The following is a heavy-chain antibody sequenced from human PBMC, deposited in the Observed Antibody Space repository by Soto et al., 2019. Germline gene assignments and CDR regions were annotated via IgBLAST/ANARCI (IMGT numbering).Heavy chain of an antibody. CDR2: ISSGSTNI. V-gene: IGHV3-48*01. CDR3: ARLIGNSWLDS. J-gene: IGHJ5*01. D-gene: IGHD2-8*01. Sequence: GGSLRLSCAASGFTFSSYSLNWVRQAPGKGLEWISYISSGSTNIYYADSVKGRITISPDTSNNQLSLQLNSVTPDDTAVYYCARLIGNSWLDSWGQGTLVTVSS. CDR1: GFTFSSYS.